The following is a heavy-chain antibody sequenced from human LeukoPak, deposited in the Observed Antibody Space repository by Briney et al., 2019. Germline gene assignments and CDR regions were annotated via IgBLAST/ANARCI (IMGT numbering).Heavy chain of an antibody. D-gene: IGHD6-13*01. CDR2: IYYSGST. V-gene: IGHV4-59*01. Sequence: PSETLSLTCSVSGGSISSYYWSWIRQPPGKGLEWIGYIYYSGSTNYNPSLKSRVTISVDTSKNQFSLKLSSVTAADTAVYYCAREDLTAGGTIMRFDPWGQGTLVTVSS. J-gene: IGHJ5*02. CDR1: GGSISSYY. CDR3: AREDLTAGGTIMRFDP.